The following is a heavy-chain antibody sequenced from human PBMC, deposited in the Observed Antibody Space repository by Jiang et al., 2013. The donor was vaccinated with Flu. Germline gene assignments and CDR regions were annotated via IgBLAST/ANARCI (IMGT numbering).Heavy chain of an antibody. CDR3: AKSAGEDTSLVSNSDASDF. J-gene: IGHJ3*01. V-gene: IGHV1-69*01. CDR2: IIAIFGTT. D-gene: IGHD5-18*01. CDR1: GGAFRSNA. Sequence: SGAEVKKPGSSVKVSCKASGGAFRSNAISWVRQAPGQGLEWMGGIIAIFGTTNYAQKFQGRITITADESTSTVYMELSSLTSEDTAVYYCAKSAGEDTSLVSNSDASDFWAKGQRS.